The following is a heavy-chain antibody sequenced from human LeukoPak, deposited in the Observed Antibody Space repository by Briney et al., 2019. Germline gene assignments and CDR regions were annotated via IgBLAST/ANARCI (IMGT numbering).Heavy chain of an antibody. Sequence: SQTLSLTCAISGDSVSSNSAAWNWIRQSPSRGLEWLGSTYYRSKWYNDYAVSVKSRITINPDTSKNQFSLQLNSVTPEDTAVYYCARGSRIVGASYYYYYYMDVWGKGTTVTVSS. J-gene: IGHJ6*03. V-gene: IGHV6-1*01. CDR3: ARGSRIVGASYYYYYYMDV. CDR1: GDSVSSNSAA. CDR2: TYYRSKWYN. D-gene: IGHD1-26*01.